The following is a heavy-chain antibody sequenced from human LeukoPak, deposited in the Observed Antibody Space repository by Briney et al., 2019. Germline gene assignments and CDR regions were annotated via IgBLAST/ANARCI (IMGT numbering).Heavy chain of an antibody. CDR2: ISGSGDNT. Sequence: GGSLRLSCAASGFTFSSYAMSWVRQAPGKGLEWVSGISGSGDNTYYADSVKGRFTISRDNSKKTLYLQMNSLRAEDTAVYYCAKGTDFFGRGYFDYWGQGTLVTVTS. V-gene: IGHV3-23*01. J-gene: IGHJ4*02. CDR3: AKGTDFFGRGYFDY. CDR1: GFTFSSYA. D-gene: IGHD3-3*01.